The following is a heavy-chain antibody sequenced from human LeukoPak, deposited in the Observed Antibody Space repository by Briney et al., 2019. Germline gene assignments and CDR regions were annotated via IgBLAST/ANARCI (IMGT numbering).Heavy chain of an antibody. CDR2: IYYSGST. CDR1: GGSISSYY. CDR3: ARHTVTPWYFDY. J-gene: IGHJ4*02. Sequence: SEALSLTCTVSGGSISSYYWSWIRQPPGKGLEWIGYIYYSGSTNYNPSLKSRVTISVDTSKNQFSLKLSSVTAADTAVYYCARHTVTPWYFDYWGQGTLVTVSS. V-gene: IGHV4-59*08. D-gene: IGHD4-17*01.